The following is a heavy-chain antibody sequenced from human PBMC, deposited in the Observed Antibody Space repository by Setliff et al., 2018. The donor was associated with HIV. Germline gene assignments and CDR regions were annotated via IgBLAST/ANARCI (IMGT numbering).Heavy chain of an antibody. CDR2: INAYNGDT. Sequence: AASVKVSCKASGHTFSDYGISWMRQAPGQGFEWLGWINAYNGDTNYAPKFQGRVTMTRDKPTSTAYRELRSLRSDDTAMYYCGRDRGWDRRYFEYWGQGSLVTVSS. D-gene: IGHD1-26*01. CDR3: GRDRGWDRRYFEY. CDR1: GHTFSDYG. V-gene: IGHV1-18*01. J-gene: IGHJ4*02.